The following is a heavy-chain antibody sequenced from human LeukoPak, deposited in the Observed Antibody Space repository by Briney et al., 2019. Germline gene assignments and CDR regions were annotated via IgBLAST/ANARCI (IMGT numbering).Heavy chain of an antibody. CDR1: GGSSSGYY. J-gene: IGHJ4*02. D-gene: IGHD3-9*01. V-gene: IGHV4-34*01. Sequence: PSETLSLTCAVYGGSSSGYYWSWIRQPPGKGLEWIGEINHSGSTNYNPSLKSRVTISVDTSKNQFSLKLSSVTAADTAVYYCARLNREREYYDILTGYENEDGYWGQGTLVTVSS. CDR2: INHSGST. CDR3: ARLNREREYYDILTGYENEDGY.